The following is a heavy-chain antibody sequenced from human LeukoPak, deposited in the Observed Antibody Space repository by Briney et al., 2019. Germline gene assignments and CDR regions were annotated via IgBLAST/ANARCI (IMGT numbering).Heavy chain of an antibody. V-gene: IGHV3-23*01. D-gene: IGHD3-3*01. CDR2: ISGSGGST. Sequence: GGSLRLSCAASGFTFSSYAMSWVRQAPGKGLEWVSAISGSGGSTYYADSVEGRFTISRDNSKNTLYLQMNSLRAEDTAVYYCAKEPLRFLEWLLEEGYFDYWGQGTLVTVSS. J-gene: IGHJ4*02. CDR3: AKEPLRFLEWLLEEGYFDY. CDR1: GFTFSSYA.